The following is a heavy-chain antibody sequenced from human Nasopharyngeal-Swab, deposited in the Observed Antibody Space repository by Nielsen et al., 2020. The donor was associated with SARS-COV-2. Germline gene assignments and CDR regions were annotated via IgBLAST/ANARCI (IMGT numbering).Heavy chain of an antibody. J-gene: IGHJ4*02. D-gene: IGHD3-3*01. Sequence: GESLKISCSASGFTFSSYGMHWVRQAPGKGLEYVSVISSNGGSTYYADSVKGRFTISRDNSKNTLYLQMSSLRAEDTAVYYCVRDFWGGPDYWGQGTLVTVSS. V-gene: IGHV3-64D*06. CDR2: ISSNGGST. CDR3: VRDFWGGPDY. CDR1: GFTFSSYG.